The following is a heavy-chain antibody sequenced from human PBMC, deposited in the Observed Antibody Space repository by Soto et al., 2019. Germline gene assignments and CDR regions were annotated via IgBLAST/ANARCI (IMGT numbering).Heavy chain of an antibody. Sequence: TSETLSLTCTVSGGSISSSKYYWGWIRQPPGKGLEWIGEIYHSGSTNYNPSLKSRVTISLDKSKNQFSLKLTSVTAADSAVYYCARDDHIVVVPTSLGAMDVWGQGTTVTVSS. D-gene: IGHD2-2*01. V-gene: IGHV4-39*07. CDR1: GGSISSSKYY. CDR2: IYHSGST. CDR3: ARDDHIVVVPTSLGAMDV. J-gene: IGHJ6*02.